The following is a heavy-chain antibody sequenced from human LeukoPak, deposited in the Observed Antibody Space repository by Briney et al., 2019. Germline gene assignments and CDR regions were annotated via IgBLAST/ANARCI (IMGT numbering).Heavy chain of an antibody. V-gene: IGHV1-24*01. D-gene: IGHD1-1*01. CDR2: FDPDDDEI. Sequence: ATVKVSCKPSGYTLTQLSIHWVRQGPGKGLEWMGGFDPDDDEIIYAQKFQGRVTITADESTSTAYMELSSLRSEDTAVYYCARDRYRYFDYWGQGTLVTVSS. CDR3: ARDRYRYFDY. J-gene: IGHJ4*02. CDR1: GYTLTQLS.